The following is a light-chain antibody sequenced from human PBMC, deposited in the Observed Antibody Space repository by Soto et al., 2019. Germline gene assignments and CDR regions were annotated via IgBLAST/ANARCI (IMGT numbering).Light chain of an antibody. V-gene: IGKV1-39*01. J-gene: IGKJ3*01. CDR3: QQSYSMPLT. Sequence: DIQMTQSPSSLSASVGDRVTITCRASQSISSSLSWYLRKPGKAPKLLIYAASTLQSGVPSTFSGSGSGTDFTLTISSLQPEDFATYYCQQSYSMPLTFGPGTKVDIK. CDR2: AAS. CDR1: QSISSS.